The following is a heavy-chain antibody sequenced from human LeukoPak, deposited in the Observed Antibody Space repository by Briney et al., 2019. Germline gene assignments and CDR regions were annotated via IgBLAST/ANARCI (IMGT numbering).Heavy chain of an antibody. D-gene: IGHD3-22*01. CDR2: IYYSGST. Sequence: PSETLSLTCTVSGGSISSYYWSWIRRPPGKGLEWIGYIYYSGSTNYNPSLKSRVTISVDTSKNQFSLKLSSVTAADTAVYYCARTYYYDSSGYTVDYAFDIWGQGTMVTVSS. V-gene: IGHV4-59*01. CDR1: GGSISSYY. CDR3: ARTYYYDSSGYTVDYAFDI. J-gene: IGHJ3*02.